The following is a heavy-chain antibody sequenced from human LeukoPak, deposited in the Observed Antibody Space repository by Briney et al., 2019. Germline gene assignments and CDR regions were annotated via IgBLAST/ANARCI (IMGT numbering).Heavy chain of an antibody. CDR1: GFTFSNYA. J-gene: IGHJ4*02. V-gene: IGHV3-30*04. CDR3: ARDLSGTTLVDY. D-gene: IGHD1-1*01. CDR2: ISYDGSDK. Sequence: GGSLRLSCAASGFTFSNYAMHWVRQAPGKGLEWVALISYDGSDKYYADSVKGRFTISRDDSKNTLYLQMSSLRRDDTAMYYCARDLSGTTLVDYWGQGALVTVSS.